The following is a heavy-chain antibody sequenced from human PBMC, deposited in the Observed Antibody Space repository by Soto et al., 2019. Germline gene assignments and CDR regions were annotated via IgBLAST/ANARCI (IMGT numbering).Heavy chain of an antibody. V-gene: IGHV3-23*01. CDR3: AKRPLTAAGFDY. J-gene: IGHJ4*02. D-gene: IGHD6-13*01. CDR2: ITGSGGGT. CDR1: GFTFSNYA. Sequence: EVQLLESGGGLVQPGGSLRLSCAASGFTFSNYAMTWVRQAPGKGLEWVSVITGSGGGTYFVDSVKGRFTISRDKSKNTVYLQMISLRAEDTAVYYCAKRPLTAAGFDYWGQGTLVTVSS.